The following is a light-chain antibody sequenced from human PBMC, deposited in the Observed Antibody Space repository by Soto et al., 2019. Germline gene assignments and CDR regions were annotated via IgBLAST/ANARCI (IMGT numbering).Light chain of an antibody. CDR1: HDIGHD. CDR3: QEALNEPWT. CDR2: GAS. Sequence: AIQMTQSPASLSASVGDRVSITCRASHDIGHDLAWYQHRPGKAPKLLIYGASNLLSGVPSRFSGSRSGTEFTLVISSLQVDDFATYYCQEALNEPWTFGQGTKVEIK. J-gene: IGKJ1*01. V-gene: IGKV1-6*01.